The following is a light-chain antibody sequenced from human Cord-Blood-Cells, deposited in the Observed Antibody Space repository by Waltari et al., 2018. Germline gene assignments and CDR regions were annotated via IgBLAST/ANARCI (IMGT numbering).Light chain of an antibody. CDR3: QAWDSSTVV. V-gene: IGLV3-1*01. CDR1: NSGDNY. CDR2: QDS. Sequence: SYELTQPSSVSVAPGQTATITCSGDNSGDNYAFWYQHNPGKSPVLVIYQDSKRPSGIPERFSGSNSGNTANLTISGTQAIDEADYYCQAWDSSTVVFGGGTKLTVL. J-gene: IGLJ2*01.